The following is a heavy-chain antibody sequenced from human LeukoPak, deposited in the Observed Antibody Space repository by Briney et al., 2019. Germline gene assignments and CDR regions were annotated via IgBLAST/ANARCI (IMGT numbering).Heavy chain of an antibody. CDR2: MYGSGST. Sequence: PSETLSLTCTVSGASVNDYYWNWIRQPAGEGLEWIGRMYGSGSTNYNPSLKSRVTMSVDTSKSQFSLKLNSVTAADTAVYYCARGMRLFDYWGQGTLVTVSS. CDR3: ARGMRLFDY. J-gene: IGHJ4*02. V-gene: IGHV4-4*07. CDR1: GASVNDYY.